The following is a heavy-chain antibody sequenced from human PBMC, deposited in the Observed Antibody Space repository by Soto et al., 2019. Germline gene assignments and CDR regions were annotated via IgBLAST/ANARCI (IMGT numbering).Heavy chain of an antibody. CDR3: ARWNGGFDP. V-gene: IGHV3-7*05. CDR1: GFTFSDYY. CDR2: INQDGSAK. D-gene: IGHD1-1*01. Sequence: EEQLVESGGGLVQPGGSLRLSCAASGFTFSDYYMSWVRQAPGKGLEWVANINQDGSAKSYVDSVRGRFTISRDNGKNSLSLQMENLRADDTAVYYCARWNGGFDPWGQGTLVTVSS. J-gene: IGHJ5*02.